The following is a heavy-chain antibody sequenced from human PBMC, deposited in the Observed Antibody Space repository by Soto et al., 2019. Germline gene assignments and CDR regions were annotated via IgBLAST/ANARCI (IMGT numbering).Heavy chain of an antibody. D-gene: IGHD6-6*01. J-gene: IGHJ2*01. CDR3: ACQDYISLTDASSHVNGYAEL. Sequence: QMQLQESGPGLVRPSGTLSLTCGVSGGSISSSKWWTWVRQPPGKGPHLIGETFHSGSTNYNPSLTARVTISLLKSPNHFPRALASLSAADTPVYYCACQDYISLTDASSHVNGYAELWGRGILATVPS. V-gene: IGHV4-4*02. CDR1: GGSISSSKW. CDR2: TFHSGST.